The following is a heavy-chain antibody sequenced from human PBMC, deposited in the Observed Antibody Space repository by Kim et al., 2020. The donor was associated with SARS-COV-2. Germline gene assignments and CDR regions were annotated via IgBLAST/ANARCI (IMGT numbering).Heavy chain of an antibody. V-gene: IGHV4-39*01. CDR3: ARHGSQDYCSSTSCYGGPFNRVPTYQDY. D-gene: IGHD2-2*01. CDR2: IYYSGST. Sequence: SETLSLTCTVSGGSISSSSYYWGWIRQPPGKGLEWIGSIYYSGSTYYNPSLKSRVTISVDTSKNQFSLKLSSVTAADTAVYYCARHGSQDYCSSTSCYGGPFNRVPTYQDYWGQGTLVTVSS. CDR1: GGSISSSSYY. J-gene: IGHJ4*02.